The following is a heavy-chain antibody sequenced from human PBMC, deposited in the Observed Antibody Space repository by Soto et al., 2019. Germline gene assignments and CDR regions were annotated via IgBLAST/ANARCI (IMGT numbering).Heavy chain of an antibody. CDR3: ARGLYTQWLVYYFDY. CDR1: GGTFSSYT. Sequence: SVKVSCKASGGTFSSYTISWVRQAPGQGLEWMGRIIPILGIANYAQKFQGRVTITADKSTSTVYMELSSLRSEDTAVYYCARGLYTQWLVYYFDYWGQGTLVTVSS. V-gene: IGHV1-69*02. J-gene: IGHJ4*02. D-gene: IGHD6-19*01. CDR2: IIPILGIA.